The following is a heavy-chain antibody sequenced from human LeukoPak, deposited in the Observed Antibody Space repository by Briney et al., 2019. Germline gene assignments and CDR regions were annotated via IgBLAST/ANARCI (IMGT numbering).Heavy chain of an antibody. CDR1: GGSFSGYY. J-gene: IGHJ3*02. CDR3: ARDSVYDSSGYDAFDI. D-gene: IGHD3-22*01. CDR2: INHSGST. V-gene: IGHV4-34*01. Sequence: SETLSLTCAVYGGSFSGYYWSWIRQPPGKGLEWIGEINHSGSTNYNPSLKSRVTISVDTSKNQFSLKLSSVTAADTAVYYCARDSVYDSSGYDAFDIWGQGTMVTVSS.